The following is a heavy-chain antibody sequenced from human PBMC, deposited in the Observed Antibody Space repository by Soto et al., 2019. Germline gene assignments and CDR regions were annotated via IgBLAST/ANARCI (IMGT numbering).Heavy chain of an antibody. CDR1: GFTFSSCG. CDR3: AAGSISGVYFDY. CDR2: IWYDGRNK. V-gene: IGHV3-33*01. D-gene: IGHD7-27*01. J-gene: IGHJ4*02. Sequence: SLRLSCAASGFTFSSCGMHWVRQAPGKGLEWVAVIWYDGRNKYYADSVKGRFIISRDNSKNTLYLQMNSLRAEDTAVYYCAAGSISGVYFDYWGPGTLVTVSS.